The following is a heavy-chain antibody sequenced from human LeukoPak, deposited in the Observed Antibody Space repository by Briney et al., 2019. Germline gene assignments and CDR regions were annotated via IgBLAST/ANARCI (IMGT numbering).Heavy chain of an antibody. CDR1: GYTFTSYD. CDR2: ISAYNGNT. Sequence: ASVKVSCKASGYTFTSYDINWVRQATGQGLEWMGWISAYNGNTNYAQKLQGRVTMTTDTSTSTAYMELRSLRSDDTAVYYCARSHLLGATGHWGQGTLVTVSS. J-gene: IGHJ4*02. CDR3: ARSHLLGATGH. D-gene: IGHD1-26*01. V-gene: IGHV1-18*01.